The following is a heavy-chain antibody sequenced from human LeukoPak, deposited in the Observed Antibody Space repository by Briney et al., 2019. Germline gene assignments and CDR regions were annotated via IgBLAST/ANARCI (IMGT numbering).Heavy chain of an antibody. CDR1: GYTFTSYY. J-gene: IGHJ4*02. V-gene: IGHV1-46*01. D-gene: IGHD5-12*01. Sequence: ASVKVSCKASGYTFTSYYMHWVRQAPGQGLEWMGIINPSGGSTSYAQKFQGRVTITADKSTSTAYMELSSLRSEDTAVYYCARDPGYSGYDRVFDYWGQGTLVTVSS. CDR3: ARDPGYSGYDRVFDY. CDR2: INPSGGST.